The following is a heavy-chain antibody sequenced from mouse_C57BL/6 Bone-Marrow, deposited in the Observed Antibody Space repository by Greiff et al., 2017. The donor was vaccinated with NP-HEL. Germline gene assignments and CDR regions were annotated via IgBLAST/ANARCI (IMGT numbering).Heavy chain of an antibody. J-gene: IGHJ1*03. V-gene: IGHV1-22*01. CDR1: GYTFTDYN. Sequence: EVQLQQSGPELVKPGASVKMSCKASGYTFTDYNMHWVKQSHGKSLEWIGYINPNNGGTSYNQKFKGKATLTVNKSSSTAYMELRSLTSEDSAVYYCARPLFTGLYWYFDVWGTGTTVTVSS. D-gene: IGHD3-1*01. CDR3: ARPLFTGLYWYFDV. CDR2: INPNNGGT.